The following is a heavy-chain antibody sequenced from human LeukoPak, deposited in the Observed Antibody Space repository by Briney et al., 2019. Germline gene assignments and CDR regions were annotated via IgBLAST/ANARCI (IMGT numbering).Heavy chain of an antibody. D-gene: IGHD6-13*01. V-gene: IGHV4-34*01. CDR2: INHSGST. Sequence: SETLSLTCAVYGGSFSGYYWSWIRQPPGKGLEWIGEINHSGSTNYNPSLKSRVTMSVDTSKNQFSLKLTSVTAADTAVYYCARLVGSSWYREVLRGRDYWGQGTLLTVSS. J-gene: IGHJ4*02. CDR3: ARLVGSSWYREVLRGRDY. CDR1: GGSFSGYY.